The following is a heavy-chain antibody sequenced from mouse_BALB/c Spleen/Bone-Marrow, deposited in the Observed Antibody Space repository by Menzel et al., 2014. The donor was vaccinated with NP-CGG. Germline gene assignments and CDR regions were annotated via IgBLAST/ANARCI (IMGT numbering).Heavy chain of an antibody. V-gene: IGHV1-7*01. CDR1: GYTFTNYW. J-gene: IGHJ3*01. CDR2: IDPSTGYT. D-gene: IGHD2-3*01. CDR3: ARGGIYDGYSY. Sequence: QVQLLQSGAELAKPRASVKMSCKASGYTFTNYWMHWVKPRPGQGLEWIGYIDPSTGYTEYNQKFKDKATLTADKSSSTAYMQLSSLTSEDSAVCYCARGGIYDGYSYWGQGTLVTVSA.